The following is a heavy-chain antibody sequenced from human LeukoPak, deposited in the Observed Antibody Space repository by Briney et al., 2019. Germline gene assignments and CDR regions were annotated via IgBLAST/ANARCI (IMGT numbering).Heavy chain of an antibody. CDR2: IDPNSGGT. CDR1: GYTFIGSY. V-gene: IGHV1-2*02. D-gene: IGHD4/OR15-4a*01. J-gene: IGHJ4*02. Sequence: GASVKVSCKASGYTFIGSYVHWVRQAPGQGLEWMGWIDPNSGGTNYAQKFQGRVTMTRDTSISTAYMELSRLRSDDTAVYYCARATRMVRSVGGYWGQGTLVTVSS. CDR3: ARATRMVRSVGGY.